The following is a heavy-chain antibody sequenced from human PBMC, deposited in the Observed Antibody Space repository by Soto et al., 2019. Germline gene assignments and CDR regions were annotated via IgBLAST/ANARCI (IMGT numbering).Heavy chain of an antibody. D-gene: IGHD3-10*01. CDR1: GFTFSSYS. CDR2: ISSSSSYI. J-gene: IGHJ3*02. V-gene: IGHV3-21*01. Sequence: PGGSLRLSCAASGFTFSSYSMNWVRQAPGKGLEWVSSISSSSSYIYYADSVKGRFTISRDNAKNSLYLQMNSLRAEDTAVYYCVMIRRPPSATDIWGQGPMVTRSS. CDR3: VMIRRPPSATDI.